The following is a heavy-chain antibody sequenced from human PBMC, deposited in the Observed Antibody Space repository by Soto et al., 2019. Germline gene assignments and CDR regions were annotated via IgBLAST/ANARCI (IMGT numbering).Heavy chain of an antibody. V-gene: IGHV3-30*18. CDR1: GFTFSSYG. CDR3: AKVTPLGNYYYYYGMDV. J-gene: IGHJ6*02. Sequence: QVQLVESGGGVVQPGRSLRLSCAASGFTFSSYGMHWVRQAPGKGLEWVAVISYDGSNKYYADSVKGRFTISRDNSKNTLYLQMNSLRAEDTAVYYCAKVTPLGNYYYYYGMDVWGQGTTVTVSS. CDR2: ISYDGSNK. D-gene: IGHD2-21*02.